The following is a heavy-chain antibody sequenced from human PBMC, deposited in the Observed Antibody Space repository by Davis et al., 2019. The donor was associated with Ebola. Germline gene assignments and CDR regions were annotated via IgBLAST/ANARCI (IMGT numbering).Heavy chain of an antibody. CDR3: ARDRSRITMVRGVIYYYGMDV. CDR1: GGSISSGGYS. D-gene: IGHD3-10*01. Sequence: SETLSLTCAVSGGSISSGGYSWSWIRQPPGKGLEWIGYIYHSGSTYYNPSLKSRVTISVDRSKNQFSLKLSSVTAADTAVYYCARDRSRITMVRGVIYYYGMDVWGQGTTVTVSS. V-gene: IGHV4-30-2*01. J-gene: IGHJ6*02. CDR2: IYHSGST.